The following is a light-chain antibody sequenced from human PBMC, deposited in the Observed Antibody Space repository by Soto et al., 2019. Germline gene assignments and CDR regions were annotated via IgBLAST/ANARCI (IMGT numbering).Light chain of an antibody. Sequence: EIVLTQSPATLSLSPGERASLSCRASQSVSSSLAWYQQKPGQAPKLLIYDASNRATGIPARFSGSGSGTDFILTITSLEPEDFAAYYCQQRSQWLTFGGGTKVEIK. CDR2: DAS. CDR3: QQRSQWLT. J-gene: IGKJ4*01. V-gene: IGKV3-11*01. CDR1: QSVSSS.